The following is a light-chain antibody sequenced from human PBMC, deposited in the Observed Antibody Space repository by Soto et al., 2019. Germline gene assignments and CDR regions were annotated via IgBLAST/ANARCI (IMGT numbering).Light chain of an antibody. CDR2: RAS. CDR3: QQYHSLWT. V-gene: IGKV3-15*01. J-gene: IGKJ1*01. CDR1: HYIYSN. Sequence: DIVMTQSPATLSVSPGERATLSCTASHYIYSNVAWFQQIPGQAPRLLIYRASTRATGTPARFTGSGSGTEFTLTITSLQSEDFALYYCQQYHSLWTFGQGTKWIS.